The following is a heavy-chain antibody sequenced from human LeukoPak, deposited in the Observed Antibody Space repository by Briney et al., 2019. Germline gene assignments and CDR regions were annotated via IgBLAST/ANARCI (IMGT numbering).Heavy chain of an antibody. V-gene: IGHV3-23*01. D-gene: IGHD1-26*01. Sequence: PGGSLRLSCAASGFTFSSYAMSWVRQAPGKGLEWVSGLSGSGVSTLHADSVKGRFTISRDNSKNTVDLQMDSLRAEDTAIYYCAKRSVSGSYFFDYLGQGALVTVSS. CDR1: GFTFSSYA. CDR2: LSGSGVST. CDR3: AKRSVSGSYFFDY. J-gene: IGHJ4*02.